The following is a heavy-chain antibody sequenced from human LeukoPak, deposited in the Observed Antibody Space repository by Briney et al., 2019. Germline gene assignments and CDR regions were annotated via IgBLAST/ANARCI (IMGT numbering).Heavy chain of an antibody. D-gene: IGHD6-13*01. V-gene: IGHV1-46*01. CDR1: GYTFTSYY. CDR2: INPSGGST. Sequence: ASVKVSCKASGYTFTSYYMHWVRQAPGQGLEWMGIINPSGGSTSYAQRFQGRVTMTRDTSTSTVYMELSSLRSEDTAVYYCASAPQGVAAAIDYWGQGTLVTVSS. CDR3: ASAPQGVAAAIDY. J-gene: IGHJ4*02.